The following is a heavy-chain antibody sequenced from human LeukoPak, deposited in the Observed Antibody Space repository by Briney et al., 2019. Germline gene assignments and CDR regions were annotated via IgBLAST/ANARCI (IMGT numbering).Heavy chain of an antibody. Sequence: GGSLRLSCAASGFTVSSNYMSWVRQAPGKGLEWVAFIRYDGSNKYYADSVKGRFTISRDNSKNTLYLQMNSLRAEDTAVYYCAKDLRFGELPAFDYWGQGTLVTVSS. J-gene: IGHJ4*02. CDR1: GFTVSSNY. V-gene: IGHV3-30*02. CDR2: IRYDGSNK. CDR3: AKDLRFGELPAFDY. D-gene: IGHD3-10*01.